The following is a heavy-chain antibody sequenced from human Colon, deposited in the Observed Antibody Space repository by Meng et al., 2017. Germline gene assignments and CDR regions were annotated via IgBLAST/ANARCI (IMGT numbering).Heavy chain of an antibody. D-gene: IGHD6-19*01. CDR2: MFHSGTT. CDR3: ARLIAGWPFYFDY. J-gene: IGHJ4*02. V-gene: IGHV4-61*01. Sequence: QVQSQGSGPGLGGPSETLSLTCNVSGGSVSSGSHYWSWIRQPPGKGLEWIGYMFHSGTTKYNPSLKSRVSMSVDTTKNQFYLKLTSVTVADTAVFYCARLIAGWPFYFDYWGQGILVTVSS. CDR1: GGSVSSGSHY.